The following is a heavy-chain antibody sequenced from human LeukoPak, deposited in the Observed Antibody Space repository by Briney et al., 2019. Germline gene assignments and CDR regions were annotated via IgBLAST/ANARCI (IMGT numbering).Heavy chain of an antibody. J-gene: IGHJ4*02. CDR3: AKDASMVRGAQRTKPSYFDY. Sequence: GGSLRLSCAASGLTFSSYGMHWVRQAPGKGLEWVAVITYDGSNKYYADSVKGRFTISRDNSKNTLYLQMNSLRAEDTAVYYCAKDASMVRGAQRTKPSYFDYWGQGTLVTVSS. CDR1: GLTFSSYG. D-gene: IGHD3-10*01. CDR2: ITYDGSNK. V-gene: IGHV3-30*18.